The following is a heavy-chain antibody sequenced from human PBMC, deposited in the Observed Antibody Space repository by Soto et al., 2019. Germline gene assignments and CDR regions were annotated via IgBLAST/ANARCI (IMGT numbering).Heavy chain of an antibody. D-gene: IGHD3-3*01. CDR2: MNPNSGNT. CDR1: GYTFTSYD. Sequence: GASVKVSCKASGYTFTSYDINWVRQATGQGLEWMVWMNPNSGNTGYAQKFQGRVTMTRNTSISTAYMELSSLRSEDTAVYYCARAEGYYDFWSGYSAARFDPWGQGTLVTVSS. CDR3: ARAEGYYDFWSGYSAARFDP. V-gene: IGHV1-8*01. J-gene: IGHJ5*02.